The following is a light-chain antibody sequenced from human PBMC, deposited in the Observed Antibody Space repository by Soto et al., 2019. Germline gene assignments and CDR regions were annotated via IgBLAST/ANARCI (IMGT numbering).Light chain of an antibody. CDR3: HQRSSWPIT. J-gene: IGKJ5*01. Sequence: IVLTQSPATLSLSPGERATLSCRASQSVSSNLAWYQQKPGQAPRLLIYDASNRATGIPARFSGSGSGTDFTLTISSLEPEDFAVYYXHQRSSWPITFGQGTRVEIK. CDR1: QSVSSN. CDR2: DAS. V-gene: IGKV3-11*01.